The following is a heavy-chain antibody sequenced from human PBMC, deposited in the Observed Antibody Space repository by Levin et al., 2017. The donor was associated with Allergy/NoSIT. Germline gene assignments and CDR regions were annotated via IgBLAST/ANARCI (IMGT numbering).Heavy chain of an antibody. CDR1: GFNFRDYY. CDR3: AREGDYAYDYYHGMDV. CDR2: ISRRGDTI. Sequence: PGGSLRLSCAASGFNFRDYYMSWIRQAPGKGLEWVSYISRRGDTIYYVDSVKGRFTISRDNDKNSLYLQMNNLRDDDTAVYYCAREGDYAYDYYHGMDVWGQGTTVTVSS. D-gene: IGHD4-17*01. J-gene: IGHJ6*02. V-gene: IGHV3-11*01.